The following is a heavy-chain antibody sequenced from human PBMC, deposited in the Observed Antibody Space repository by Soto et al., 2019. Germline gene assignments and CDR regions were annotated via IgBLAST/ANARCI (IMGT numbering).Heavy chain of an antibody. V-gene: IGHV4-38-2*01. CDR2: IYHSGST. J-gene: IGHJ4*02. Sequence: SETLSLTCAVYGGSFSGYYWGWIRQPPGKGLEWIGSIYHSGSTYYNPSLKSRVTISVDTSKNQFSLKLSSVTAADTAVYYCARGGAYIVATIGGDYWGQGTLVTVSS. CDR3: ARGGAYIVATIGGDY. CDR1: GGSFSGYY. D-gene: IGHD5-12*01.